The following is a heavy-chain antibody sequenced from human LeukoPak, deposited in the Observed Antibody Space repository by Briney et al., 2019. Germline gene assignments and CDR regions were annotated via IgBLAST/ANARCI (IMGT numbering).Heavy chain of an antibody. J-gene: IGHJ4*02. Sequence: GGSLRLSCAASGFTVSSNYMSWVRQAPGRGLEWVSVIYSGGSTYYADSVKGRFTISGDNSKNTLFLQMNSLRTEDTAVYYCAKDGRGFGELSPSLWGQGTLVTVSS. CDR2: IYSGGST. CDR3: AKDGRGFGELSPSL. V-gene: IGHV3-66*01. D-gene: IGHD1-7*01. CDR1: GFTVSSNY.